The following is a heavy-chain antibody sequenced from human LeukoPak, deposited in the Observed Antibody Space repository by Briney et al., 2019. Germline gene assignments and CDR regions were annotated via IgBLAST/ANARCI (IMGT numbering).Heavy chain of an antibody. CDR3: ATDRGWRTSGYYLYYFEY. V-gene: IGHV3-7*01. CDR2: IKHDGSEK. J-gene: IGHJ4*02. CDR1: GFIFTNYF. D-gene: IGHD3-3*01. Sequence: GGSLRLSCAASGFIFTNYFMSWVRQAPGKGLEWVASIKHDGSEKYYVDSVRGRFTISRDNTMNSLYQQMSSLRAEDTAVYYCATDRGWRTSGYYLYYFEYWGQGTLVTYSS.